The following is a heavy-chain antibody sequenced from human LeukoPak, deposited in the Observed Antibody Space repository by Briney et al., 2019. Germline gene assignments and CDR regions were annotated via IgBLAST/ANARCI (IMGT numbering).Heavy chain of an antibody. CDR2: IYNSGTI. V-gene: IGHV4-59*13. Sequence: SETLFLTCTVSGGSISSYYWSWIRQPPGKVLEWIGYIYNSGTINYNPSLNSRVTISIDTSKSQLSLKLNSLTAADTAVYYCAREGPYCTYTTCSQGLFDLWGQGTLVTVSS. J-gene: IGHJ4*02. CDR1: GGSISSYY. D-gene: IGHD2-2*01. CDR3: AREGPYCTYTTCSQGLFDL.